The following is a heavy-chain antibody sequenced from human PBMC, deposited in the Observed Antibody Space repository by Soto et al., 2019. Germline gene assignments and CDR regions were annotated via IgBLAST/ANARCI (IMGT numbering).Heavy chain of an antibody. J-gene: IGHJ4*02. CDR2: ITYDGSDK. Sequence: QVQLVESGGGVVQPGRSLRLSCAASGFPFSSYGMHWVRQAPGKGLEWMATITYDGSDKYYAASVKGRFTISRGNSKNTVYLQMISLRAEDTAVYYCEKDQSLDSSGWFFEYWGRGTLVTVSS. CDR3: EKDQSLDSSGWFFEY. V-gene: IGHV3-30*18. D-gene: IGHD3-22*01. CDR1: GFPFSSYG.